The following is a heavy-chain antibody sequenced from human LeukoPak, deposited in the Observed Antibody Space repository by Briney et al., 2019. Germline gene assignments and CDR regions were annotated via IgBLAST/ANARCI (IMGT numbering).Heavy chain of an antibody. V-gene: IGHV1-8*01. D-gene: IGHD3-22*01. Sequence: GASVKVSCKASGYTFTSYDINWVRQATGQGLEWMGWMKPNSGNAGYAQKFQGRVTMTRNTSISTAYMELSSLRFEDTAFYYCARADSSGYSLDENFDYWGQGTLVTVSS. CDR2: MKPNSGNA. J-gene: IGHJ4*02. CDR3: ARADSSGYSLDENFDY. CDR1: GYTFTSYD.